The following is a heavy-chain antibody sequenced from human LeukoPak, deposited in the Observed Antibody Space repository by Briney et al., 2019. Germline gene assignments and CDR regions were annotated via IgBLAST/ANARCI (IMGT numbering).Heavy chain of an antibody. CDR1: GFTLSPYS. V-gene: IGHV3-21*01. J-gene: IGHJ4*02. Sequence: GGSLRLSCAASGFTLSPYSMNWVRQAPGKGLEWVSSISSSSSYIYYADSVKGRFTISRDNAKNSLFLQMNNLRAEDTAVYYCARGGAYRNWGQGTLVTVSS. CDR3: ARGGAYRN. D-gene: IGHD4-11*01. CDR2: ISSSSSYI.